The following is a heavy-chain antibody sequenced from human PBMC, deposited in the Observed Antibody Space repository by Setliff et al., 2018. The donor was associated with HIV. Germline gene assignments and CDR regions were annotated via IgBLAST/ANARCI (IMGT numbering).Heavy chain of an antibody. CDR1: GFTFSSYW. Sequence: GGSLRLSCAASGFTFSSYWMHWVRQAPGKGLVWVFGMNTDGSSTRYADSVKGRFTISRDNAKNMLYLQMNSLRAEDTAVYYCASDGGMGVYDMDVWGKGTTVTVSS. V-gene: IGHV3-74*01. D-gene: IGHD1-26*01. J-gene: IGHJ6*03. CDR2: MNTDGSST. CDR3: ASDGGMGVYDMDV.